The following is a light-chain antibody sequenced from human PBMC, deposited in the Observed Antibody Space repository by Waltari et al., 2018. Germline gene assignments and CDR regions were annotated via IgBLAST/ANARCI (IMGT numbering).Light chain of an antibody. CDR2: AAS. J-gene: IGKJ1*01. CDR3: QQNYYTPWT. CDR1: QSISTY. Sequence: MTQTPSSLSASVGDRVTITCRASQSISTYLNWYQQKPGKAPKLLIYAASNLQSGVPSRFSGSRSGTDFTLSISSLQPEDFATYYCQQNYYTPWTFGQGTKVEI. V-gene: IGKV1-39*01.